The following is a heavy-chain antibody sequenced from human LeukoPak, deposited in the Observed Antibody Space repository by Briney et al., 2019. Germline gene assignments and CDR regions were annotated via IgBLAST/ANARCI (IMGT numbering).Heavy chain of an antibody. CDR1: GFTFSSYD. CDR3: ASRSTMGRAFDI. CDR2: ISSGSSTM. Sequence: GGSLRLYCAASGFTFSSYDMNWVRQAPGKGLEWVSYISSGSSTMYYADSVKGRFTISRDYAKNSLYLQMNSLRPEDTAVYYCASRSTMGRAFDIWGQGTMVTVSS. D-gene: IGHD1-14*01. V-gene: IGHV3-48*01. J-gene: IGHJ3*02.